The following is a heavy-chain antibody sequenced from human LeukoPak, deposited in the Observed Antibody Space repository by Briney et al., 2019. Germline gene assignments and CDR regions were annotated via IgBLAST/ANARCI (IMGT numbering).Heavy chain of an antibody. D-gene: IGHD6-6*01. CDR2: IYTSGST. J-gene: IGHJ4*02. V-gene: IGHV4-4*07. CDR1: GGSISGYY. Sequence: SETLSLTCTVSGGSISGYYWSWIRQPAGKGLEWIGRIYTSGSTNYNPSLKSRVTMSVDTSKNQFSLKLSSVTVADTAVYYCARYIPARPGFDYWGQGTLVIVSS. CDR3: ARYIPARPGFDY.